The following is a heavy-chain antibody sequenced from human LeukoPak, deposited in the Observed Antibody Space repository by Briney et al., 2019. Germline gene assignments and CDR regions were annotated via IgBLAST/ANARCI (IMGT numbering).Heavy chain of an antibody. Sequence: GASVKVSCKASGYTFTSYGISWVRQAPGQGLEWMGWINPNSGGTNYAQKFQGRVTMTRDTSISTAYMELSRLRSDDTAVYYCARGLSYYGSGSSPYYFDYWGQGTLVTVSS. CDR2: INPNSGGT. D-gene: IGHD3-10*01. J-gene: IGHJ4*02. CDR3: ARGLSYYGSGSSPYYFDY. V-gene: IGHV1-2*02. CDR1: GYTFTSYG.